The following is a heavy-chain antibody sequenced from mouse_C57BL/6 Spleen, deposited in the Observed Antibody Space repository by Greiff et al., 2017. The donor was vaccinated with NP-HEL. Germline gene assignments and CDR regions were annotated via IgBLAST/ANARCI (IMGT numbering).Heavy chain of an antibody. CDR1: GYSITSGYY. CDR2: ISYDGSN. CDR3: ASLYYDYDVPFAY. J-gene: IGHJ3*01. D-gene: IGHD2-4*01. V-gene: IGHV3-6*01. Sequence: VQLQQSGPGLVKPSQSLSLTCSVTGYSITSGYYWNWIRQFPGNKLEWMGYISYDGSNNYNPSLKNRISITRDTSKNQFFLKLNSVTTEDTATYYCASLYYDYDVPFAYWGQGTLVTVSA.